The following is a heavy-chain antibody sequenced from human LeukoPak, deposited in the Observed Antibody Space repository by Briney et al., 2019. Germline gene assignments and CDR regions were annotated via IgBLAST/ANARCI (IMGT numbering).Heavy chain of an antibody. D-gene: IGHD4-17*01. CDR2: IIPIFGTA. CDR3: ARGLYGDYVSWRFDP. CDR1: GGTFSSYA. Sequence: ASVKVSCKASGGTFSSYAISWVRQAPGQGLEWMGGIIPIFGTANYAQKFQGRVTITADESTSTAYMELSSLRSEDTAVYYCARGLYGDYVSWRFDPWGQGTLVTVSS. J-gene: IGHJ5*02. V-gene: IGHV1-69*13.